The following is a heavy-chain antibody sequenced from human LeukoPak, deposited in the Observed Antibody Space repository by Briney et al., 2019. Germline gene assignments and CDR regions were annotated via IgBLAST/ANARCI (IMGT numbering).Heavy chain of an antibody. CDR1: GFTFSNAW. CDR2: IKSKTDGGTT. CDR3: TTGLYSGYDSDAFDI. J-gene: IGHJ3*02. Sequence: GGSLRLSCAASGFTFSNAWMSWVRQAPGKGLEWVGRIKSKTDGGTTDYAAPVKGRFTISRDDSKNTLYPQMNSLKTEDTAVCYCTTGLYSGYDSDAFDIWGQGTMVTVSS. V-gene: IGHV3-15*01. D-gene: IGHD5-12*01.